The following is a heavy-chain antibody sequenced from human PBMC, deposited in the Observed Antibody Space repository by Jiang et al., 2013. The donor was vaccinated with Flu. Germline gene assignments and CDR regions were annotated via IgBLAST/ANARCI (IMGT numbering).Heavy chain of an antibody. J-gene: IGHJ6*02. CDR3: ASSLLAAAGKDYYYYYGMDV. CDR2: TRNKANSYTT. V-gene: IGHV3-72*01. D-gene: IGHD6-13*01. CDR1: GFTFSDHY. Sequence: QLLESGGGLVQPGGSLRLSCAASGFTFSDHYMDWVRQAPGKGLEWVGRTRNKANSYTTEYAASVKGRFTISRDDSKNSLYLQMNSLKTEDTAVYYCASSLLAAAGKDYYYYYGMDVWGQGTTVTVSS.